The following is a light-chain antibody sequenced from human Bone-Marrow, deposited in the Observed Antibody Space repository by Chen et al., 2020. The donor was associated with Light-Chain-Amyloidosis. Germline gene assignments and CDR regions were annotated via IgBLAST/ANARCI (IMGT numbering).Light chain of an antibody. CDR3: QQYDNWKT. CDR2: GAS. V-gene: IGKV3-15*01. Sequence: EIVMTPSPATLSVSPGERVTLSCRASQSINNKLAWYQQKPGQAPRRLIYGASTRSTGIPARFSGSGSGTEFTLTISSMQPEDFAVYYCQQYDNWKTFGQGTNVEIK. J-gene: IGKJ1*01. CDR1: QSINNK.